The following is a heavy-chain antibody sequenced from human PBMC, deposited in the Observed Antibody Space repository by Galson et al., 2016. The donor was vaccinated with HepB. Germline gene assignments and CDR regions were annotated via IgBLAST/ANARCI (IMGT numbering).Heavy chain of an antibody. CDR2: ISTSGGRT. CDR1: GFAFSAYG. V-gene: IGHV3-23*01. J-gene: IGHJ4*02. CDR3: AKGTTRLGDN. Sequence: SLRLSCAASGFAFSAYGMTWVRQAPRKGLEWGAAISTSGGRTDDADSVRGRFTISRDNSKNMLYLQMNSRSAEDSALYYCAKGTTRLGDNWGQGILVTVSS. D-gene: IGHD4-11*01.